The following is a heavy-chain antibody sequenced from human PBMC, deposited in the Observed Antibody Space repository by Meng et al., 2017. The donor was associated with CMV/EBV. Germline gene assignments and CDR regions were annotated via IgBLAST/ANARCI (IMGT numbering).Heavy chain of an antibody. CDR3: ARDFGGGDDY. Sequence: LSCAASGFTLSNYWVHWVRQAPGKGLEWVSRINRYAHLIDYAGSVRGRFTVSRDSARDTVYLQMHSLRFEDTAVYHCARDFGGGDDYWGQGTLVTVSS. V-gene: IGHV3-74*01. CDR2: INRYAHLI. CDR1: GFTLSNYW. D-gene: IGHD3-10*01. J-gene: IGHJ4*02.